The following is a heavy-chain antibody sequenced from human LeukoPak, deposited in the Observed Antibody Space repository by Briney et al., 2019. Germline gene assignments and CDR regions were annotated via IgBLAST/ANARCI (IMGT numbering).Heavy chain of an antibody. D-gene: IGHD3-3*01. V-gene: IGHV1-2*02. CDR2: INPNNGGT. J-gene: IGHJ6*02. CDR1: GYTFTGYY. CDR3: ARVPGFLEWSSPYRYYYGMDV. Sequence: ASVKVSCKASGYTFTGYYMHWVRQAPGQGLEWMGWINPNNGGTNYAQKFQGRVTMTRDTSISTAYMELSRLRSDDTAVYYCARVPGFLEWSSPYRYYYGMDVWGQGTTVTVSS.